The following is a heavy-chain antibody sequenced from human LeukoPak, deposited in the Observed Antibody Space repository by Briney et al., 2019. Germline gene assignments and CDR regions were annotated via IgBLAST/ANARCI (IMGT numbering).Heavy chain of an antibody. D-gene: IGHD6-6*01. Sequence: GSLRLSCAASGFTFSDYYMRWFRQAPGEGVEGGSYISSSGSTIFYADSVKGRFTISRDNAKNSLYLQMNSLRAEDTAVYYCARYSSSSGWFDPWGQGTLVTVSS. CDR3: ARYSSSSGWFDP. CDR1: GFTFSDYY. J-gene: IGHJ5*02. V-gene: IGHV3-11*01. CDR2: ISSSGSTI.